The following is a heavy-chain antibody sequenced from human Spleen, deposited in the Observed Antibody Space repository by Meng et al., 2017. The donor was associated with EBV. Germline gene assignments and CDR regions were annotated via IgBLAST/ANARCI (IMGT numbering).Heavy chain of an antibody. J-gene: IGHJ5*02. CDR2: IYHGGNT. CDR3: ARVGGGDYGGAWWFDP. CDR1: GCPNTSNSC. V-gene: IGHV4-4*02. Sequence: LQMPELCPGVVMPSGTLALSCHVSGCPNTSNSCGSWLRQPPGKGLGWIGEIYHGGNTNYNPSLKSRVIISVDKSRNQFSLKVDSVTAADTAVYYCARVGGGDYGGAWWFDPWGQGTLVTVSS. D-gene: IGHD4-17*01.